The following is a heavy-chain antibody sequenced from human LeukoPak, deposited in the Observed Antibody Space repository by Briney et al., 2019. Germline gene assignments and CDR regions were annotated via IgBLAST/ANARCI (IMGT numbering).Heavy chain of an antibody. CDR3: ARLSRRYFDWLFYPDYFDY. CDR2: IYYSGST. Sequence: SETQSLTCTVSGGSISSYYWSWIRQPPGNGLEWIGYIYYSGSTNYNPSLKSRVTISVDTSKNQFSLKLSSVTAADTAVYYCARLSRRYFDWLFYPDYFDYWGQGTLVTVSS. CDR1: GGSISSYY. V-gene: IGHV4-59*08. J-gene: IGHJ4*02. D-gene: IGHD3-9*01.